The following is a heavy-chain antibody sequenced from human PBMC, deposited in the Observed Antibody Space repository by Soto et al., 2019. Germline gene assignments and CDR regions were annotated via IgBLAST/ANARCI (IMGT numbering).Heavy chain of an antibody. CDR3: ARGGPLKGRGLADYYYYYGMDV. CDR1: GFTFSSYA. CDR2: IAYDGSNK. V-gene: IGHV3-30-3*01. Sequence: QVQLVESGGGVVQPGRSLRLSCAASGFTFSSYAMHWVRQAPGKGLEWVAVIAYDGSNKYYADSVKGRFTISRDNSKNPLYMQMNSLRAEDTAVYYCARGGPLKGRGLADYYYYYGMDVWGQGTTVTVSS. D-gene: IGHD3-16*01. J-gene: IGHJ6*02.